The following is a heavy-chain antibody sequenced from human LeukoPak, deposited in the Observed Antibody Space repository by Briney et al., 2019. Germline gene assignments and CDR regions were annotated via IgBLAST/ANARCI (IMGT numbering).Heavy chain of an antibody. V-gene: IGHV5-51*01. J-gene: IGHJ4*02. D-gene: IGHD3-22*01. CDR1: GYSFTSYW. Sequence: GESLKISCKGSGYSFTSYWIGWVRQMPGKGLEWMGIIHPGDSDTRYSPSFQGQVTISADKSISTAYLQWSNLKASDTAMYYCARHRDDSSGYYYFDSFFDHWGQGTLVIVSS. CDR3: ARHRDDSSGYYYFDSFFDH. CDR2: IHPGDSDT.